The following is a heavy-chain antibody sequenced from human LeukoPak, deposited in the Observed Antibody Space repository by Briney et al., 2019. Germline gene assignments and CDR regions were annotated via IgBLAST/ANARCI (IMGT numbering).Heavy chain of an antibody. CDR3: ASLRDGYNP. Sequence: GASVKVSCKASGYTFTDYFIHWVRQAPGQGLEWMGWVNPHSGGRNLAQKFQGRVTMTRDTSSTTAYLELSGLTSDDTAMYYCASLRDGYNPWGQGTLVTVSS. CDR2: VNPHSGGR. J-gene: IGHJ5*02. CDR1: GYTFTDYF. D-gene: IGHD5-24*01. V-gene: IGHV1-2*02.